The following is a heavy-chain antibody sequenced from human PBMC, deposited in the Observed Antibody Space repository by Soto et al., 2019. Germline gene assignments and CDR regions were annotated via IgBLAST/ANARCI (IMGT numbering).Heavy chain of an antibody. Sequence: QLQLQETGPGLVKPSETLSLTCSVSDDSINSDKYYWRWIRQPPGKGLEWIGRIYYRGNAYYNPSLHTRATISLDNSKSQFSLKLNSGPAADSAVYFWARLEGLATISYYFDFWGPGALVTVSS. CDR3: ARLEGLATISYYFDF. D-gene: IGHD3-9*01. J-gene: IGHJ4*02. CDR2: IYYRGNA. V-gene: IGHV4-39*01. CDR1: DDSINSDKYY.